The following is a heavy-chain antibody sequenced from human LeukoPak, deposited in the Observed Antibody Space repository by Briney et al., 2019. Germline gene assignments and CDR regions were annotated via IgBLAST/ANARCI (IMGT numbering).Heavy chain of an antibody. J-gene: IGHJ4*02. V-gene: IGHV3-7*01. D-gene: IGHD3-3*01. CDR1: GFTFSSYW. CDR3: ARVNRPPEYDIWRDYNSRYYFDY. CDR2: IKEDGGEK. Sequence: HPGGSLRLSCAASGFTFSSYWMSWVRQAPGEGLEWVANIKEDGGEKHYVDSVKGRFTISRDNAKNSLFLQLNSLRAEDTAVFYCARVNRPPEYDIWRDYNSRYYFDYWGQGTLVTVSS.